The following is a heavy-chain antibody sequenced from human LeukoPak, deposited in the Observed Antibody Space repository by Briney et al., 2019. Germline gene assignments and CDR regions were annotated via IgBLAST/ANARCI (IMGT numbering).Heavy chain of an antibody. D-gene: IGHD2-15*01. J-gene: IGHJ6*03. CDR3: ARSLGLSHCSGGTCYYYCYYMDV. V-gene: IGHV1-69*13. CDR1: GDTFSTYA. Sequence: ASVKVSCKASGDTFSTYAISWVRQAPGQGLEWMGGIIPIFGTTNYAQKFQGRVTITADASTGTAYMELSSLTSEDTAIYYCARSLGLSHCSGGTCYYYCYYMDVWGKGTTVTISS. CDR2: IIPIFGTT.